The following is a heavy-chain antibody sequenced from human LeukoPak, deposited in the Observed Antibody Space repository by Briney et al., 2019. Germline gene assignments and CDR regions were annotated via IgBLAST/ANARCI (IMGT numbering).Heavy chain of an antibody. CDR3: ARDNIVVVPAAISDYYYYMDV. D-gene: IGHD2-2*02. CDR1: GGSFSGYY. Sequence: PSETLSLTCAVYGGSFSGYYWSWIRQPPGKGLEWIGEINHSGSTNYNPSLKSRVTISVDTSKNQFSLKLSSVTAADTAVYYCARDNIVVVPAAISDYYYYMDVWGKGTTVTISS. J-gene: IGHJ6*03. CDR2: INHSGST. V-gene: IGHV4-34*01.